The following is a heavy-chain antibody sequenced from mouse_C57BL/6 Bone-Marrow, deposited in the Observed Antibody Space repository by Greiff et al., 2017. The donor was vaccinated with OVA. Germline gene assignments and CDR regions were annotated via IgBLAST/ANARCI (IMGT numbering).Heavy chain of an antibody. CDR3: ARERSSGWYFDV. CDR1: GYTFTDYN. Sequence: VQLQQSGPELVKPGASVKIPCKASGYTFTDYNMDWVKQSHGKSLEWIGDINPNNGGTIYNQKFKGKATLTVDKSSSTAYMELRSLTSEDTAVYYCARERSSGWYFDVWGTGTTVTVSS. V-gene: IGHV1-18*01. CDR2: INPNNGGT. D-gene: IGHD1-1*01. J-gene: IGHJ1*03.